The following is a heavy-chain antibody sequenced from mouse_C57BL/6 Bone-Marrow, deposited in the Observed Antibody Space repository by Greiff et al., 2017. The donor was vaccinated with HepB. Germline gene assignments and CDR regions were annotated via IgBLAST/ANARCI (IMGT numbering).Heavy chain of an antibody. Sequence: EVHLVESGGGLVKPGGSLKLSCAASGFTFSDYGMHWVRQAPEKGLEWVAYISSGSSTIYYADTVKGRFTISRDNAKNTLFLQMTSLRSEDTAMYYCARRSYYGSSQFAYWGQGTLVTVSA. CDR2: ISSGSSTI. D-gene: IGHD1-1*01. J-gene: IGHJ3*01. CDR3: ARRSYYGSSQFAY. V-gene: IGHV5-17*01. CDR1: GFTFSDYG.